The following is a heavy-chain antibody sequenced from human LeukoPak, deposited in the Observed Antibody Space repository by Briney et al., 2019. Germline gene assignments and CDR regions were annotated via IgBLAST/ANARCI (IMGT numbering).Heavy chain of an antibody. V-gene: IGHV3-9*01. J-gene: IGHJ4*02. CDR1: GFTFDDYA. CDR2: ISWNSGTI. Sequence: GGSLRLSCAASGFTFDDYAMHWVRQVPGKGLEWVSGISWNSGTIGYADSVKGRFTITRDNAKNSLYLQMSSLRAEDTALYYCAKDMRSAVVGESDYWGQGTLVTVSS. CDR3: AKDMRSAVVGESDY. D-gene: IGHD6-19*01.